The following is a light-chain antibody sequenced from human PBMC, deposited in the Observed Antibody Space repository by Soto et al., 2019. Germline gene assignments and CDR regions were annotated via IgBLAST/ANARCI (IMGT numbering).Light chain of an antibody. CDR1: SSDVGGYNY. CDR3: SSYTSSSTLRV. Sequence: QSALTQPASVSGSPGQSITISCTGTSSDVGGYNYVSWYQQHPGKAPKLMIYDVSNRPSGVSNRFSGSKSGNTASLTISGLQAEDEGDYYCSSYTSSSTLRVFGGGTKLTVL. V-gene: IGLV2-14*01. CDR2: DVS. J-gene: IGLJ2*01.